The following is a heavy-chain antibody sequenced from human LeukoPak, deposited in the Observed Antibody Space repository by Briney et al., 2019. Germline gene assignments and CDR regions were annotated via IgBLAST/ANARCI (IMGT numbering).Heavy chain of an antibody. CDR3: ASTPVVPAAPDYYYYMDV. V-gene: IGHV4-4*07. Sequence: SETLSLTCTVSGGSISSYYWSWIRQSAGKGLEWIGRIYTSGSTNYNPSLKSRVTMSVDTSKNQFSLKLSSVTAADTAVYYCASTPVVPAAPDYYYYMDVWGKGTTVTVSS. CDR1: GGSISSYY. CDR2: IYTSGST. D-gene: IGHD2-2*01. J-gene: IGHJ6*03.